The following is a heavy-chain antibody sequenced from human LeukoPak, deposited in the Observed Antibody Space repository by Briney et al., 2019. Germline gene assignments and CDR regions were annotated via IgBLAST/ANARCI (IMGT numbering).Heavy chain of an antibody. Sequence: SETLSLTCTVSGGSISSYYWSWIRQPAGKGLAWIGRIYTSGSANYNPSLNSRVTMSVDTSRNQFSLKLSSVTAADTAVYYCARDVSYYGSGYDAFDIWGQGTMVTVSS. CDR3: ARDVSYYGSGYDAFDI. D-gene: IGHD3-10*01. J-gene: IGHJ3*02. CDR2: IYTSGSA. CDR1: GGSISSYY. V-gene: IGHV4-4*07.